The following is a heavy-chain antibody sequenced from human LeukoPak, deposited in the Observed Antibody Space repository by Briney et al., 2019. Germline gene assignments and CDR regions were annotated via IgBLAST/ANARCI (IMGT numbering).Heavy chain of an antibody. CDR3: VRRPGGYYDTSGILEYFDY. D-gene: IGHD3-22*01. Sequence: HPGGSLRLSCAASGFTFSDYEMNWVRQAPGKGLEWVSYISSSASIIYYSDSVKGRFTISRDNAKNSLYLQMNSLRAEDTAVYYCVRRPGGYYDTSGILEYFDYWGQGTLVTVSS. V-gene: IGHV3-48*03. CDR1: GFTFSDYE. J-gene: IGHJ4*02. CDR2: ISSSASII.